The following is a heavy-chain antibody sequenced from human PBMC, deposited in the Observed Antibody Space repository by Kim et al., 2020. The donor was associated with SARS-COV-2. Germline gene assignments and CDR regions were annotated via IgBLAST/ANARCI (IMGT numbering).Heavy chain of an antibody. CDR2: INPSGGST. J-gene: IGHJ6*03. V-gene: IGHV1-46*01. CDR1: GYTFTSYY. CDR3: ARDGLTGSFGGVIVTYYYYYMDV. D-gene: IGHD3-16*02. Sequence: ASVKVSCKASGYTFTSYYMHWVRQAPGQGLEWMGIINPSGGSTSYAQKFQGRVTMTRDTSTSTVYMELSSLRSEDTAVYYCARDGLTGSFGGVIVTYYYYYMDVWGKGTTVTVSS.